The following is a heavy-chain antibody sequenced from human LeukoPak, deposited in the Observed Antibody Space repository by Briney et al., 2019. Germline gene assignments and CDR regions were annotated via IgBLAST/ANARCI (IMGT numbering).Heavy chain of an antibody. Sequence: ASVKVSCKASGYTFTGYYMHWVRQAPGQGLEWMGWINPNSGGTNYAQKFQGRVTMTRDTSISTAYMELSSLRSEDTAVYYCSRDTRAADAEYFQHWGQGTLVIVSS. CDR2: INPNSGGT. CDR3: SRDTRAADAEYFQH. J-gene: IGHJ1*01. V-gene: IGHV1-2*02. D-gene: IGHD2-15*01. CDR1: GYTFTGYY.